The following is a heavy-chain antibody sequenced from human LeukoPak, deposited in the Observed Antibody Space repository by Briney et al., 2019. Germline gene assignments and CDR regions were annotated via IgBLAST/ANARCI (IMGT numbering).Heavy chain of an antibody. V-gene: IGHV3-30*02. CDR3: AKDWRRIVGVGPITRHGNYMDV. Sequence: PGGSLTLSCAASGFIFSRYGMHWVRQAPADGLEWVAFIRYDGNNKYFADSLKGRFTISRDNSKNTLYLQMNSLRAEDTAVYYCAKDWRRIVGVGPITRHGNYMDVWGKGTTVTISS. CDR2: IRYDGNNK. CDR1: GFIFSRYG. D-gene: IGHD2-15*01. J-gene: IGHJ6*03.